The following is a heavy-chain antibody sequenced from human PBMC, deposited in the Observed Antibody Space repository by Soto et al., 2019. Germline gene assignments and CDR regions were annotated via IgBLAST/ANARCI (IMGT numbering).Heavy chain of an antibody. CDR3: VKGGRQQLVGVVDVDY. D-gene: IGHD6-13*01. Sequence: PGGSLRVSWSASGFTFSSYAMHWVRQATGKGLEYVSAISSNGGSTYYTDSVKGRFTISRDNSKNTLYLQMSSLRAEDTAVYYCVKGGRQQLVGVVDVDYWGQGTLVTVSS. CDR2: ISSNGGST. J-gene: IGHJ4*02. V-gene: IGHV3-64D*08. CDR1: GFTFSSYA.